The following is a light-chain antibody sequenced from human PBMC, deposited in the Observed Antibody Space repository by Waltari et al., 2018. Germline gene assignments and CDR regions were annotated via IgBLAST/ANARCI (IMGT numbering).Light chain of an antibody. CDR1: ESVASN. J-gene: IGKJ1*01. Sequence: EIVLTQSPATLSLSPGERATLSCRASESVASNLAWYQQRPGQAPRLLIFHASTRATGIPGKFSGSGSGTEFTLTISSLQSEEFAVYYCQQYNNWPPSTFGQGTKVEIK. CDR3: QQYNNWPPST. CDR2: HAS. V-gene: IGKV3-15*01.